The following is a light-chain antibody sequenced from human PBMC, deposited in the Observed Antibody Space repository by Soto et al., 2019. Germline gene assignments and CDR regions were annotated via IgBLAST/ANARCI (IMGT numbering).Light chain of an antibody. CDR2: SAS. CDR3: QQYGTSPFT. J-gene: IGKJ3*01. CDR1: QSVSSSY. Sequence: EIVLTQSPGTLSLSPGERAALSCRASQSVSSSYLAWYRQKPGQAPRLLIYSASTRATDIPDRFSGSGSGTDFTLTISRLEPEDFAVSYCQQYGTSPFTFGPGTRVDI. V-gene: IGKV3-20*01.